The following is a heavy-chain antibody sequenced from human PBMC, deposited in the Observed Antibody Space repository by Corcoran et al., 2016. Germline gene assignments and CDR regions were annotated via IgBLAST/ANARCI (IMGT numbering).Heavy chain of an antibody. CDR1: GYTFTGYY. V-gene: IGHV1-2*04. J-gene: IGHJ6*02. CDR3: ARATPYTYYYYGLYV. CDR2: INPDSGGT. Sequence: QVQLVQSGAEVKKPGASVKVSCKASGYTFTGYYMHWVRQAPGQGLEWMGWINPDSGGTSYAQKFQGCVNLTRDTSINTAYMDLSRMTSDDTALDYCARATPYTYYYYGLYVWGQGTTVIGSS.